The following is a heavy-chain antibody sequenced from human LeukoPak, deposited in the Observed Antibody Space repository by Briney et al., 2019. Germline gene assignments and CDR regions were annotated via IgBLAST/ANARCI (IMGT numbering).Heavy chain of an antibody. D-gene: IGHD1-20*01. V-gene: IGHV1-24*01. J-gene: IGHJ4*02. Sequence: GASVKVSCKVSGYTLTELSMHWVRQAPGKGLEWMGGFDPEDGETIYAQKFQGRVTMTEDTSTDTAYMELSSLTSDDTAVYYCVRDRYDITGKPFDTWGQGTLVTVSS. CDR1: GYTLTELS. CDR3: VRDRYDITGKPFDT. CDR2: FDPEDGET.